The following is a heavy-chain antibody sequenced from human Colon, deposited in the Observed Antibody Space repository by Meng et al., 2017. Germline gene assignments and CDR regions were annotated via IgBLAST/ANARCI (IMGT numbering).Heavy chain of an antibody. CDR1: GASVSSGNHY. CDR2: VDYSGST. J-gene: IGHJ4*02. V-gene: IGHV4-61*01. Sequence: QVQLQDAGPGLLRPSETLSLTCTVSGASVSSGNHYWSWIRQPPGKGLEYIAYVDYSGSTHYNPSLKSRVTMSVDTSKNQFSLNLSSVTAADTAVYYCAGGPWELDYWGQGTLVTVSS. CDR3: AGGPWELDY. D-gene: IGHD1-26*01.